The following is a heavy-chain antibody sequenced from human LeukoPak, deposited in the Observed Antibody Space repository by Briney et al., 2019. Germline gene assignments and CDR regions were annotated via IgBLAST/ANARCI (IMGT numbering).Heavy chain of an antibody. CDR2: ISSGSRTI. J-gene: IGHJ4*02. CDR3: ARESITGHRDFDY. D-gene: IGHD1-20*01. CDR1: GFTFSAYS. V-gene: IGHV3-48*01. Sequence: GGSLRLSCAASGFTFSAYSMNWVRQAPGKGLEWVSYISSGSRTIYYADSVKGRFTVSRDNAKNSSYLQMNSLRAEDTAVYYCARESITGHRDFDYWGQGTLVTVSS.